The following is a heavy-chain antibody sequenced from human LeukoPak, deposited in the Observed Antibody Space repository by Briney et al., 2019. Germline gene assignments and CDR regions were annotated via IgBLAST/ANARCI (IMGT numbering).Heavy chain of an antibody. D-gene: IGHD2-2*02. V-gene: IGHV3-21*01. CDR1: GFTFSSYS. CDR3: ARGNCTSTSCYIVDAFDI. J-gene: IGHJ3*02. CDR2: ISSSSSYI. Sequence: GGSLRLSCAASGFTFSSYSMNWVRQAPGKGLEWVSSISSSSSYIYYADSVKGRFTISRDNAKNSLYLQMNSLRAEDTAVYYCARGNCTSTSCYIVDAFDIWGQGTMVTVSS.